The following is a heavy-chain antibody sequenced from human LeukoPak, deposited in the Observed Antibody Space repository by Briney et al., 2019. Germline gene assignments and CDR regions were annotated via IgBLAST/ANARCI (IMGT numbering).Heavy chain of an antibody. D-gene: IGHD6-19*01. CDR3: ARGIAVAVPFDY. J-gene: IGHJ4*02. CDR1: GYSFTGYY. Sequence: ASVKVSCKASGYSFTGYYMHWVRQAPGQGLEWMGRINPNSGGTNYAQKFQGRVTMTRDTSISTAYMELSRLRSDDTAVYYCARGIAVAVPFDYWGQGTLVTVSS. V-gene: IGHV1-2*06. CDR2: INPNSGGT.